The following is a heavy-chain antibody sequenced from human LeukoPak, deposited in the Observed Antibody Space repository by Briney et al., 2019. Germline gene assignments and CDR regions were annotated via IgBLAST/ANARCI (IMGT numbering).Heavy chain of an antibody. CDR3: VRGLDSSSWLFDY. D-gene: IGHD6-13*01. Sequence: ASVKVSCKAFGYIFTRYAVHWVRQAPGQRLEWMGWSHAANGETGYSQEFQGRVTITRDTSASTAYMELRSLRSEDMAVYYCVRGLDSSSWLFDYWGQGTLVTVSS. CDR2: SHAANGET. J-gene: IGHJ4*02. V-gene: IGHV1-3*02. CDR1: GYIFTRYA.